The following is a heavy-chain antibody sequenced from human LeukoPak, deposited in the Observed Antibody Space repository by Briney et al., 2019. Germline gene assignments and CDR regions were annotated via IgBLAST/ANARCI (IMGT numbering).Heavy chain of an antibody. J-gene: IGHJ4*02. V-gene: IGHV4-34*01. D-gene: IGHD3-10*01. CDR1: GGSFSGYY. Sequence: SETLSLTCAVYGGSFSGYYWSWIRQTPGKGLEWIGEINHSGSTNYNPSLKSRVTISVDTSKNQFSLKLSSVTAADTAVYYCARGQWFGELLQWGQGTLVTVSS. CDR2: INHSGST. CDR3: ARGQWFGELLQ.